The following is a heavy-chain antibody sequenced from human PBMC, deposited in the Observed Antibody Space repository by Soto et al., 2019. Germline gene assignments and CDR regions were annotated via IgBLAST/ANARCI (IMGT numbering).Heavy chain of an antibody. CDR3: ARDSRGGYYDSSGYYYAGSPDY. J-gene: IGHJ4*01. CDR2: IIPIFGTA. Sequence: SVKVSCKASGGTFSSYAISWVRQAPGQGLEWMGGIIPIFGTANYAQKFQGRVTITADESTSTAYMELSSLRSEDTAVYYCARDSRGGYYDSSGYYYAGSPDYWG. D-gene: IGHD3-22*01. V-gene: IGHV1-69*13. CDR1: GGTFSSYA.